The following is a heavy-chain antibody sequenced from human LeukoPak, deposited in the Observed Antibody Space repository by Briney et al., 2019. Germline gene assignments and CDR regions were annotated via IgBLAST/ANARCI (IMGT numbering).Heavy chain of an antibody. CDR2: IYYSGST. CDR3: ARQGYDILTGYPYYFDY. V-gene: IGHV4-59*08. CDR1: GGSISSYY. J-gene: IGHJ4*02. D-gene: IGHD3-9*01. Sequence: SETLSLTCTVSGGSISSYYWSWIRQTPGKGLEWIGYIYYSGSTNYKPSLKSRVTISVDTSKNQFSLKLSSVTAADTAVYYCARQGYDILTGYPYYFDYWGQGTLVTVSS.